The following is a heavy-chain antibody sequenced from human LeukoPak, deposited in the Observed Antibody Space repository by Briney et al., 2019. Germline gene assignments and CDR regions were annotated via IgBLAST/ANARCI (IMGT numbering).Heavy chain of an antibody. J-gene: IGHJ6*03. CDR3: ARSSSGYYYYYYMDA. D-gene: IGHD6-19*01. CDR2: IIPIFGTA. CDR1: GGTFNSYA. Sequence: ASVKVSCKASGGTFNSYAISWVRQAPGQGLEWMGGIIPIFGTANYAQKFQGRVTITADESTSTAYMELSSLRSEDTAVYYCARSSSGYYYYYYMDAWGKGTTVTVSS. V-gene: IGHV1-69*13.